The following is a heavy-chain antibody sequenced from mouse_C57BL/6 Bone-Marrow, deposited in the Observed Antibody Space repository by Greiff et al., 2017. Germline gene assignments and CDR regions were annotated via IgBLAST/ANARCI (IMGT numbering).Heavy chain of an antibody. D-gene: IGHD3-1*01. CDR1: GYTFPDYY. J-gene: IGHJ4*01. CDR3: ARSGAMDY. Sequence: QVQLQQSGAELVRPGASVKLSCKASGYTFPDYYINWVKQRPGQGLEWIARIYPGSGNTYYNEKFKGKATLTAEKSSSTAYMQLSSLTSEDSAVYFCARSGAMDYWGQGTSVTVSS. CDR2: IYPGSGNT. V-gene: IGHV1-76*01.